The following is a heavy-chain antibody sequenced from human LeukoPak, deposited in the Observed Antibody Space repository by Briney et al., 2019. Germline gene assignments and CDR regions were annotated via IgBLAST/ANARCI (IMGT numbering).Heavy chain of an antibody. CDR1: GFAFSSYA. V-gene: IGHV3-23*01. Sequence: PGGSLRLSCAASGFAFSSYAMSWVRQAPGKGLEWVSAISGSGGSTYYADSVKGRFTISRVNSKNTLYLQMNSLRAEDTAVYYCAKVSRRYCSGGSCYSSHWGQGTLVTVSS. J-gene: IGHJ4*02. D-gene: IGHD2-15*01. CDR3: AKVSRRYCSGGSCYSSH. CDR2: ISGSGGST.